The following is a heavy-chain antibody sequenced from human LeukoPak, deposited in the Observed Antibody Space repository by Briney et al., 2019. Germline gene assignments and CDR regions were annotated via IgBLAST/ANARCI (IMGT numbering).Heavy chain of an antibody. CDR1: GFIFNNYA. CDR2: ISWNSGSI. CDR3: AKDNRRHYTSGPNPDSLH. Sequence: GGSLRLSCAASGFIFNNYAMHWVRQPPGKGLEWVSGISWNSGSIDYADSVKGRFTISRDNAKNSLYLQMNSLRVEDTAFYYCAKDNRRHYTSGPNPDSLHWGQGALVTVSS. V-gene: IGHV3-9*01. D-gene: IGHD6-19*01. J-gene: IGHJ4*02.